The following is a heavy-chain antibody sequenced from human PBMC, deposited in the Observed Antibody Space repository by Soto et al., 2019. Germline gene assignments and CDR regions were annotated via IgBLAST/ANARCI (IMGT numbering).Heavy chain of an antibody. Sequence: GGSLRLSCAASGFTFSSYSMNWVRQAPGKGLEWVSYISSSSSTIYYADSVKGRFTISRDNAKNSLYLQMNSLRAEDTAVYYCARDLNLGSFDYWGQGSLVTVSS. CDR3: ARDLNLGSFDY. CDR1: GFTFSSYS. J-gene: IGHJ4*02. CDR2: ISSSSSTI. V-gene: IGHV3-48*01.